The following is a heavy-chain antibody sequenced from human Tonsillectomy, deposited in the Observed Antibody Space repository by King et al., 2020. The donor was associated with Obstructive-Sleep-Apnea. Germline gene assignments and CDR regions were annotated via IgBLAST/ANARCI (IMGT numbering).Heavy chain of an antibody. V-gene: IGHV4-30-4*01. Sequence: VQLQESGPGLVKPSQTLSLTCTVSGGSISSGDYYWSWIRQPPGKGLEWIGYIYSSGSTYSNPSLKSRVTISVDTSKNQFSLKLSSVTAADTAVYYCARGPGYFSMAVPHWGQGNLVTVSS. CDR2: IYSSGST. J-gene: IGHJ4*02. CDR1: GGSISSGDYY. D-gene: IGHD3-9*01. CDR3: ARGPGYFSMAVPH.